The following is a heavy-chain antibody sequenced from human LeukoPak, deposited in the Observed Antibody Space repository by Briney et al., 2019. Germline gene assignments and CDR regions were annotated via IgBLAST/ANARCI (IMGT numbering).Heavy chain of an antibody. D-gene: IGHD3-16*01. CDR1: GLIFYEYA. CDR2: ISWNSDII. Sequence: PGRSLTLFCAASGLIFYEYAMHWPRQAPGKGLEWVATISWNSDIILYADSVKGRFTISRDNDKNSLYLEMNSLRPEDMALYYCVKSGGYYYMDAWGKGTTVIVSS. V-gene: IGHV3-9*03. CDR3: VKSGGYYYMDA. J-gene: IGHJ6*03.